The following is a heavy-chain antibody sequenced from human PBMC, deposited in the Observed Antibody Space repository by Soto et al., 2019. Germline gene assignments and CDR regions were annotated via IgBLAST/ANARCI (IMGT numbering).Heavy chain of an antibody. CDR1: GGSISSSSYY. V-gene: IGHV4-39*02. D-gene: IGHD6-6*01. CDR2: IYYSGGT. J-gene: IGHJ4*02. CDR3: AREKGREQLVSYFDY. Sequence: SETLSLTCTVSGGSISSSSYYWGWIRQPPGKGLEWIGSIYYSGGTYYNPSLKSRVTISVDTSKNQFSLKLSSVTAADTAVYYCAREKGREQLVSYFDYWGQGTLVTVSS.